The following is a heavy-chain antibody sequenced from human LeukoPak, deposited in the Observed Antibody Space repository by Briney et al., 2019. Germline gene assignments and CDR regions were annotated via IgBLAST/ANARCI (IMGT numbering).Heavy chain of an antibody. V-gene: IGHV5-51*01. J-gene: IGHJ5*02. CDR1: GYRFSDYW. CDR3: ARYSGSDNWFDP. CDR2: IYPGDSDT. D-gene: IGHD1-26*01. Sequence: GESLKISCEGSGYRFSDYWIAWVRQMPGEGLEWMGIIYPGDSDTRYNPSFQGQVTLSVDESINTAYLQWSSLKASDTAIYYCARYSGSDNWFDPWGQGTLVTVSS.